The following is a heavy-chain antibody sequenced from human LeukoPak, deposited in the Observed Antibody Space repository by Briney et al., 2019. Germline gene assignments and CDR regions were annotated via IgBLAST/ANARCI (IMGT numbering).Heavy chain of an antibody. D-gene: IGHD1-26*01. J-gene: IGHJ4*02. V-gene: IGHV3-74*01. CDR1: GFTFSSYW. CDR2: LNSDGSTT. Sequence: GGSLRLSCAASGFTFSSYWMHWVRHAPGKGLVWVSRLNSDGSTTSYADSVKGRFTISRDDAKNTLYLQMNSLRAEDTAVYYCARRSGSYAFDYWGQGTLVTVSS. CDR3: ARRSGSYAFDY.